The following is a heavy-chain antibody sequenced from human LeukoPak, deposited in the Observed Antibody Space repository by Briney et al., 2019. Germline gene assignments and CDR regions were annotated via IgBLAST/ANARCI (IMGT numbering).Heavy chain of an antibody. Sequence: SVKVSCKASGGTFSSYATSWVRQAPGQGLEWMGGIIPIFGTANYAQKFQGRVTITADESTSTAYMELSSLRSEDTAVYYCARDPPGLSTPCFQHWGQGTLVTVSS. CDR3: ARDPPGLSTPCFQH. CDR2: IIPIFGTA. J-gene: IGHJ1*01. V-gene: IGHV1-69*13. CDR1: GGTFSSYA. D-gene: IGHD2-15*01.